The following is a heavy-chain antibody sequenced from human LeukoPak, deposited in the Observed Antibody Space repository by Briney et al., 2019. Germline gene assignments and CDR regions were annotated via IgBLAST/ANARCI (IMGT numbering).Heavy chain of an antibody. J-gene: IGHJ4*02. CDR2: IWYDGSNT. CDR3: TRDPDALDY. Sequence: GGSLRLSCVASGFTFSSFGMHWVRQAPGKGLEWVALIWYDGSNTYYADSVKGRFTISRDDSKNTVYLQMNSLRDEDTAVYYCTRDPDALDYWGQGTLVTVSS. CDR1: GFTFSSFG. V-gene: IGHV3-33*01.